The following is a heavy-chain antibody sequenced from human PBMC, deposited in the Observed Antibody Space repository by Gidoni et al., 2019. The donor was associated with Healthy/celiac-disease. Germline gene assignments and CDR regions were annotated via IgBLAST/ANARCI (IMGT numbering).Heavy chain of an antibody. CDR2: ISAYNGNT. CDR3: ASERVGGFDP. J-gene: IGHJ5*02. D-gene: IGHD3-10*01. V-gene: IGHV1-18*01. CDR1: GYTFTSYG. Sequence: QVQRVQSGAEVKKPGASGKVSCKASGYTFTSYGISWVRQAPGQWLEWMGWISAYNGNTNYAQKLQSRVTITTDTSTSTANMGLRSLRSDDTAVYYCASERVGGFDPWGQGTLVTVSS.